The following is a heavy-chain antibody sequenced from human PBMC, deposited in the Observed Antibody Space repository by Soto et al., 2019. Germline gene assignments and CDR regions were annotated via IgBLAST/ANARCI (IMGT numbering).Heavy chain of an antibody. J-gene: IGHJ4*02. CDR1: GYSLSELS. D-gene: IGHD2-15*01. Sequence: ASVKVSCKVSGYSLSELSMHWVRQAPGKGLEWMGGFDPEDGERIYGHKFQGRLTMPAETSTDTASMGLRSLISEDTAVYYCATTALGYCIALSCFLLDFWGQGSLVTVSS. CDR2: FDPEDGER. V-gene: IGHV1-24*01. CDR3: ATTALGYCIALSCFLLDF.